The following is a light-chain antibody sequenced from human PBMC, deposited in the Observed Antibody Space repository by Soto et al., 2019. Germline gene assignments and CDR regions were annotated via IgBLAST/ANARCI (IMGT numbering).Light chain of an antibody. Sequence: QAVVTQSPSASASLGASVKLTCTLSSGHSSYAIAWHQQQPEKGPRYLMKLNSDGSHSKGDGIPDRFSGSSSGAERYLTISSLQSEDEADYYCQTWVTGMGVFGGGTKVTVL. V-gene: IGLV4-69*01. CDR1: SGHSSYA. CDR2: LNSDGSH. CDR3: QTWVTGMGV. J-gene: IGLJ2*01.